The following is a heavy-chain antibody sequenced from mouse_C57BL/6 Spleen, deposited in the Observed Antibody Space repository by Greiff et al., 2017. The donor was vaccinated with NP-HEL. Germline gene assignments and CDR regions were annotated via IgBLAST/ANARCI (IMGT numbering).Heavy chain of an antibody. Sequence: VQLQQSGAELMKPGASVKLSCKATGYTFTGYWIEWVKQRPGHGLEWIGEILTGSGSTNYNEKFKGKATVTAATSSNTAYMQLSSLTTEESAIYYCARSSAQATLCAYWGQGTLVTVSA. CDR1: GYTFTGYW. J-gene: IGHJ3*01. CDR2: ILTGSGST. CDR3: ARSSAQATLCAY. D-gene: IGHD3-2*02. V-gene: IGHV1-9*01.